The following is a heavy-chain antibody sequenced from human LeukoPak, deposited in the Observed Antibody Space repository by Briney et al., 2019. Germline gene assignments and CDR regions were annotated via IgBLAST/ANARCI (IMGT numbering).Heavy chain of an antibody. J-gene: IGHJ4*02. CDR1: GFSFSNYG. CDR2: ISYDGKNI. CDR3: ARKGGYGLDFDY. D-gene: IGHD5-18*01. Sequence: GGSLRLSCAASGFSFSNYGFHWVRQAPGKGLEWVSAISYDGKNIHYEDSVKGRFTISRDNSRNTVYLQMNSLRVEDTAVYYCARKGGYGLDFDYWGQGALVTVSS. V-gene: IGHV3-33*01.